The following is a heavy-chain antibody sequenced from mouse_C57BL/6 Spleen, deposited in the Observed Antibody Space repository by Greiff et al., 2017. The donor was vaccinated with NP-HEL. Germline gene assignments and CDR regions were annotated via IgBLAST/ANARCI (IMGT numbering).Heavy chain of an antibody. CDR3: AREGIYDGYFGGFAY. CDR2: IYPGGGYT. CDR1: GYTFTNYW. V-gene: IGHV1-63*01. Sequence: QVQLQQSGAELVRPGTSVKMSCKASGYTFTNYWIGWAKQRPGHGLEWIGDIYPGGGYTNYNEKFKGKATLTADKSSSTAYMQFSSLTSEDSAIYYCAREGIYDGYFGGFAYWGQGTLVTVSA. J-gene: IGHJ3*01. D-gene: IGHD2-3*01.